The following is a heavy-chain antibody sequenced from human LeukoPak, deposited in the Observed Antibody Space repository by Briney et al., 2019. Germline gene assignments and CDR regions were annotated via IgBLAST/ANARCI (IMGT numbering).Heavy chain of an antibody. V-gene: IGHV3-30*18. D-gene: IGHD3-10*01. CDR2: IAHDGSNK. J-gene: IGHJ4*02. Sequence: GGSLRLSCAASGFTFSNYVMQWVRQAPGKGLEWVALIAHDGSNKYYADSVKGRFTISRDNSKNTLYLQMNSLTAEDTAVYYCANLGSGGRRSIDYWGQGTLVTVSS. CDR3: ANLGSGGRRSIDY. CDR1: GFTFSNYV.